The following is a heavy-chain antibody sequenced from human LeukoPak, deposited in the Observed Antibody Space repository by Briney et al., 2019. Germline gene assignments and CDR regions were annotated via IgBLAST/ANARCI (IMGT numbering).Heavy chain of an antibody. V-gene: IGHV4-30-4*01. CDR1: GGSISSGDYY. Sequence: SQTLSLTCTVSGGSISSGDYYWSWIRQPPGKGLEWIGYIYYSGSTIYNPSLKSRVTISLDTSKNQFSLKLSSMTDADTAVYYCARRGAARRYDGMDVWGQGTTVTVSS. D-gene: IGHD6-6*01. CDR2: IYYSGST. CDR3: ARRGAARRYDGMDV. J-gene: IGHJ6*02.